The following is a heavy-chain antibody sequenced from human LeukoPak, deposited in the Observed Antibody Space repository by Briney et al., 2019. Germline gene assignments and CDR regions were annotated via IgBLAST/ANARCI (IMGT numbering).Heavy chain of an antibody. Sequence: GGSLRLSCAASGFTFSSYAMSWVRQAPGKGLKWVSAISASGGSTYYADYVKGRFTISRDNSKNTLYLPMNSLRAEDTAVYYCAKGIWSGYRWYFDYWGQGTLVTVSS. CDR3: AKGIWSGYRWYFDY. V-gene: IGHV3-23*01. CDR2: ISASGGST. J-gene: IGHJ4*02. CDR1: GFTFSSYA. D-gene: IGHD3-3*01.